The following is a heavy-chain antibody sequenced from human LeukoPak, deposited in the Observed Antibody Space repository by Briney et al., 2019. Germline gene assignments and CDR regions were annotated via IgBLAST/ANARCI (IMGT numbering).Heavy chain of an antibody. CDR2: ISGSGGST. CDR3: AKDLALGIAARLH. D-gene: IGHD6-6*01. Sequence: GGSLRLSCAASGFTFSSYAMSWVRQAPGKELEWVSAISGSGGSTYYADSVKGRFTISRDNSKNTLYLQMNSLRAEDTAVYYCAKDLALGIAARLHWGQGTLVTVSS. J-gene: IGHJ4*02. CDR1: GFTFSSYA. V-gene: IGHV3-23*01.